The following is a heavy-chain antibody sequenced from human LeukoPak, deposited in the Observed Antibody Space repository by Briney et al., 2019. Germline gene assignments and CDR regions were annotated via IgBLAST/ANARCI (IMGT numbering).Heavy chain of an antibody. CDR3: ARSLAVAGTGLDY. Sequence: SETLSLTCAVYGGSFSGYYWSWIRQPPGKGLEWIGYIYYSGSTNYNPSLKSRVTISVDTSKNQFSLKLSSVTAADTAVYYCARSLAVAGTGLDYWGQGTLVTVSS. D-gene: IGHD6-19*01. V-gene: IGHV4-59*01. CDR1: GGSFSGYY. J-gene: IGHJ4*02. CDR2: IYYSGST.